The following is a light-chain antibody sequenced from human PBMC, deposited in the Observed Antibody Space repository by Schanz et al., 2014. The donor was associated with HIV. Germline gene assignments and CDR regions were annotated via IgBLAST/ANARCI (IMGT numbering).Light chain of an antibody. CDR2: ATS. CDR3: QQYGSSPWT. Sequence: ETVLTQSPGSLSLSPGERATLSCRTSQSVGGSQLAWYQHKRGQPPRLVIYATSTRAAGIPDRFSGTGSGTDFTLTISRLEPEDFAVYYCQQYGSSPWTFGQGTRVEVK. J-gene: IGKJ1*01. CDR1: QSVGGSQ. V-gene: IGKV3-20*01.